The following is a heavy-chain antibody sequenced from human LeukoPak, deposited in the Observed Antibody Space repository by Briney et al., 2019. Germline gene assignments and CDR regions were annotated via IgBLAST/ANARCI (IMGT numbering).Heavy chain of an antibody. D-gene: IGHD6-19*01. Sequence: PSETLSLTCTVAGGSISSSSYYWGWLRQPPGKGLEGIGTVYYTGNTYYNPSLKSRVAISVDTSKNQFSLQLTSMTAADTAVYYCARLRAMAGHRGGFDFWGRGTMVTVSS. CDR1: GGSISSSSYY. CDR3: ARLRAMAGHRGGFDF. CDR2: VYYTGNT. V-gene: IGHV4-39*01. J-gene: IGHJ3*01.